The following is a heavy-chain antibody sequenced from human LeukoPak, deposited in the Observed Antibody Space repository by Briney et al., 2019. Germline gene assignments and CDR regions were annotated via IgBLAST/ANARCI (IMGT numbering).Heavy chain of an antibody. CDR2: IYYSGST. Sequence: PSETLSLTCTVSGGSISSSGYYWGWIRQPPGKGLEWIASIYYSGSTYYNPSLKSRVTISVDTSKNQLFLKLSSLTAADTAVYYCARHEYSGSYYGVSWFDPWGQGTLVTVSS. V-gene: IGHV4-39*01. CDR3: ARHEYSGSYYGVSWFDP. D-gene: IGHD1-26*01. CDR1: GGSISSSGYY. J-gene: IGHJ5*02.